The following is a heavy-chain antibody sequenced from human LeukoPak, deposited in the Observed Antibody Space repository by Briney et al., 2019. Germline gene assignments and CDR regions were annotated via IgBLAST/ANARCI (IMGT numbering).Heavy chain of an antibody. CDR3: ARDRAGLGWFDP. V-gene: IGHV1-69*01. Sequence: SVKVSCKASGGTFSSYAISWVRQAPGQGLEWMGGIIPIFGTANYAQKFQGRVTITADESASTAYMELSSLRSEDTAVYYCARDRAGLGWFDPWGQGTLVTVSS. CDR2: IIPIFGTA. CDR1: GGTFSSYA. J-gene: IGHJ5*02. D-gene: IGHD3-10*01.